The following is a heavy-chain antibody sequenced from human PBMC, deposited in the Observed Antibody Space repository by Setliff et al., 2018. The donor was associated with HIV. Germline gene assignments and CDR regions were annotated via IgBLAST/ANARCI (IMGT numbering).Heavy chain of an antibody. CDR2: IYNSGST. CDR3: ARGWGYYMDV. Sequence: SETLSLTCTVSGASINNYYWNWIRESPGKGLEWIGYIYNSGSTNYNPSLKSRVTISEDTSMNQFFLKLTSVTAADTAVYYCARGWGYYMDVWGKGTTVTVSS. V-gene: IGHV4-59*08. D-gene: IGHD1-26*01. J-gene: IGHJ6*03. CDR1: GASINNYY.